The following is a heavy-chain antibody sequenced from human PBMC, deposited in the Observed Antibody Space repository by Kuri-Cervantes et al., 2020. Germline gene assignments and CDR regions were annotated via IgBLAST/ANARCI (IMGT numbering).Heavy chain of an antibody. CDR3: ARVVVVVPDPNTGGWYFDL. J-gene: IGHJ2*01. V-gene: IGHV1-2*02. D-gene: IGHD2-2*01. CDR1: GYTFTGYY. Sequence: ASVKVSCKASGYTFTGYYMHWVRQAPGQGLEWMGWINPNSGGTNYAQKFQGRVTMTRDTSTSTAYMELSSLRSEDTAVYYCARVVVVVPDPNTGGWYFDLWGRGTLVTVSS. CDR2: INPNSGGT.